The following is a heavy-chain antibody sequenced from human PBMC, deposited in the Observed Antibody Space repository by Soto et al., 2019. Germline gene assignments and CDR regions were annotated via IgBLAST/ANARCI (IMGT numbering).Heavy chain of an antibody. D-gene: IGHD5-12*01. J-gene: IGHJ4*02. Sequence: EVQLVEPGGGLVKPGGSLRLSCAASGFTFSSYSMNWVRQAPGKGLEWVSSISSSSSYIYYADSVKGRFTISRDNAKNSLYLQMNSLRAEDTAVYYCAREVSKYSGYDFDYWGQGTLVTVSS. CDR1: GFTFSSYS. CDR3: AREVSKYSGYDFDY. CDR2: ISSSSSYI. V-gene: IGHV3-21*01.